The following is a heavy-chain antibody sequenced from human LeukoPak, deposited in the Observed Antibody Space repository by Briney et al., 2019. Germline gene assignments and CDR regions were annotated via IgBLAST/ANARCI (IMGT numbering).Heavy chain of an antibody. J-gene: IGHJ4*01. CDR3: AKRGFIAGNPTDFDY. CDR2: ISGSGSST. V-gene: IGHV3-23*01. CDR1: GFTFSSYT. Sequence: GGSLRLSCAASGFTFSSYTMSWVRQAPGKGLEWVSLISGSGSSTYYADSVKGRFTISRDNSKNTLHLQMNSLRAEDTAVYYCAKRGFIAGNPTDFDYWGQGTLVTVSS. D-gene: IGHD6-13*01.